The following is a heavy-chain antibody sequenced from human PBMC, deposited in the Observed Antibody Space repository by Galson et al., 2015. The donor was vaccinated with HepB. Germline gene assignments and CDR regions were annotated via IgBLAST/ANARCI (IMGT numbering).Heavy chain of an antibody. CDR2: ISSNGGST. J-gene: IGHJ4*02. CDR3: VRGKVVVAALFDS. Sequence: SLRLSCAASGFTFSSYAMHWVRQAPGKGLEYVSAISSNGGSTYYADSVKGRFTISGDNSKNTLYLQMSSLRAEDTAVYYCVRGKVVVAALFDSWGQGTLVTVSS. D-gene: IGHD2-15*01. V-gene: IGHV3-64D*06. CDR1: GFTFSSYA.